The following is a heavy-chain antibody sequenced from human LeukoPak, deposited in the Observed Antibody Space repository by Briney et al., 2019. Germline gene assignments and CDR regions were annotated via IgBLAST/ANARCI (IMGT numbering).Heavy chain of an antibody. CDR2: IYTSGST. CDR3: ARGVVIAPQTFDY. V-gene: IGHV4-61*02. D-gene: IGHD2-21*01. J-gene: IGHJ4*02. CDR1: GGSICSGSYY. Sequence: SQTLSLTCTVSGGSICSGSYYWSWIRQPAGKGREWIGRIYTSGSTNYNPSLKSRVTISVDTYKNQFSLKLSSVTAADTAVYYCARGVVIAPQTFDYWGQGTLVTVSS.